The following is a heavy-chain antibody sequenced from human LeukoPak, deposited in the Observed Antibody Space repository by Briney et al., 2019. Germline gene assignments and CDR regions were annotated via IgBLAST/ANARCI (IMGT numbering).Heavy chain of an antibody. CDR3: AKDWGNLSIVVVPAAPHDY. D-gene: IGHD2-2*01. CDR1: GFTFSSYG. V-gene: IGHV3-30*18. J-gene: IGHJ4*02. Sequence: GGSLRLSCAASGFTFSSYGMHWVRQAPGKGLEWVAVISYDGSNKYYADSVKGRFTISRDNSKNTQYLQMNSLRAEDTAVYYCAKDWGNLSIVVVPAAPHDYWGQGTLVTVSS. CDR2: ISYDGSNK.